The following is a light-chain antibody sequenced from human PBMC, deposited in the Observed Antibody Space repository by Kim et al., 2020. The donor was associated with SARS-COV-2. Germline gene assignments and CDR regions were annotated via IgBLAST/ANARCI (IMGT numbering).Light chain of an antibody. CDR1: QSVGSW. CDR2: MAS. V-gene: IGKV1-5*03. J-gene: IGKJ2*01. CDR3: QQYNSYSYT. Sequence: SASVGDRVTIAWRASQSVGSWLAWYQQKPGKAPKLLIYMASSLQSGVPSRFSGSGSGTDFSLTISSLQPDDFATYYCQQYNSYSYTFGQGTKLEI.